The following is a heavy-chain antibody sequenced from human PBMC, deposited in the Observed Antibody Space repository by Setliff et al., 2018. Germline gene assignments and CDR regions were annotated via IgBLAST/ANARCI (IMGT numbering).Heavy chain of an antibody. D-gene: IGHD3-22*01. CDR3: ARVADYYDSSGQSQYFQH. CDR2: IYHSGST. CDR1: GYSISSGYY. V-gene: IGHV4-38-2*01. J-gene: IGHJ1*01. Sequence: SETLSLICAVSGYSISSGYYWGWIRQPPGKGLEWIGSIYHSGSTYYNPSLKSRVTISVDTSKNQFSLKLSSVTAADTAVYYCARVADYYDSSGQSQYFQHWGQGTLVTAS.